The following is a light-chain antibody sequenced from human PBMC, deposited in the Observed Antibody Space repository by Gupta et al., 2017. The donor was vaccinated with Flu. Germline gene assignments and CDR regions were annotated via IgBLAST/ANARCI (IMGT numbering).Light chain of an antibody. J-gene: IGLJ3*02. CDR1: SSTLGAGYD. Sequence: QSGLTQPPSVSGAPGQRLTISCPGSSSTLGAGYDVLWYQQLPGTAPKLLLYGNNHRPSGVPDRFSGSKSGTSASLAITGLQADDEADYYCQSYDSSLSGSVFGGGTKLTVL. CDR2: GNN. CDR3: QSYDSSLSGSV. V-gene: IGLV1-40*01.